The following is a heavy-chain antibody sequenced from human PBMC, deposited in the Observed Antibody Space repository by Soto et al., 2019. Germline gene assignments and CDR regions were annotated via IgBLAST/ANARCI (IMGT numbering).Heavy chain of an antibody. CDR1: GYTFTSYG. Sequence: QVQLVQSGAEVKKPGASVKVSCKASGYTFTSYGISWVRQAPGQGLEWMGWISAYNGNTNYAQKLQGRVTMTTDTSTSTAYMELRSMGSDGAAVYYCASGWFGEFVYYFDYWGQGTLVTVSS. CDR2: ISAYNGNT. D-gene: IGHD3-10*01. CDR3: ASGWFGEFVYYFDY. V-gene: IGHV1-18*01. J-gene: IGHJ4*02.